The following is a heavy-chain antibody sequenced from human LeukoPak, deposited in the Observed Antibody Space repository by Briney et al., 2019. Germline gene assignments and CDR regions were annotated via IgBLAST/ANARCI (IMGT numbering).Heavy chain of an antibody. Sequence: KSSETLSLTCDVSGASFNDYYWGWVRQPPGKGLEWIGEINHLGSTNYNPSLKSRLTVSVDTSKNQISLKLTSVTAADTAVYYCARQTGSGLFILPGGQGTLVTVSS. J-gene: IGHJ4*02. CDR2: INHLGST. D-gene: IGHD3/OR15-3a*01. CDR1: GASFNDYY. V-gene: IGHV4-34*01. CDR3: ARQTGSGLFILP.